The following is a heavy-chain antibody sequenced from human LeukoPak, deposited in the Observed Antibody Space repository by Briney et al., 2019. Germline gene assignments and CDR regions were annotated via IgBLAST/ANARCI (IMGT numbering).Heavy chain of an antibody. V-gene: IGHV3-30*18. CDR2: ISYYGSNK. CDR3: AKDQQLVMGY. Sequence: WVAVISYYGSNKYYADSVKGRFTISRDNSKNTLYLQMNSLRAEDTAVYYCAKDQQLVMGYWGQGTLVTVSS. D-gene: IGHD6-13*01. J-gene: IGHJ4*02.